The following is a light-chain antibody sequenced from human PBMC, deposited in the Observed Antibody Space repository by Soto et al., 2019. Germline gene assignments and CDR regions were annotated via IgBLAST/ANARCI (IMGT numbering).Light chain of an antibody. CDR2: GAT. V-gene: IGKV3-20*01. CDR1: QSVSSSY. J-gene: IGKJ1*01. CDR3: HQYGRSPRT. Sequence: EIVLTQSPGTLSLSPGERATLSCRASQSVSSSYLAWYQQKPGQAPRLLIYGATSRATGIPDRFSGSGSGTAFILTISRLEPEDFALYYCHQYGRSPRTFGQGTKVEIK.